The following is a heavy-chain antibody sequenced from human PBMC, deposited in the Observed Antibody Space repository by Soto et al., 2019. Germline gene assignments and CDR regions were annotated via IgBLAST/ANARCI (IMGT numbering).Heavy chain of an antibody. V-gene: IGHV4-4*07. J-gene: IGHJ3*02. CDR3: ARDSTTKAFEI. D-gene: IGHD4-17*01. CDR1: GGSISTNY. Sequence: QVHLQESGPGLVKPSEILSLTCTASGGSISTNYWSWVRQPAGKGLEWIGRIYTSGSTNYNPSLQSRVTMSVDTSKNQFSLKLSSVTAADTAVYYCARDSTTKAFEIWGQGTMVTVSS. CDR2: IYTSGST.